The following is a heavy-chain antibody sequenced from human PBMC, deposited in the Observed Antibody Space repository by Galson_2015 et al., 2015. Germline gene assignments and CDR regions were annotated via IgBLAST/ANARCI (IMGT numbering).Heavy chain of an antibody. CDR2: ISGSGGST. V-gene: IGHV3-23*01. J-gene: IGHJ6*02. CDR3: AKDSASDPYYYYGMDV. CDR1: GFTFSSYA. Sequence: ALRLSCAASGFTFSSYAMSWVRQAPGKGLEWVSAISGSGGSTYYADSVKGRFTISRDNSKNTLYLQMNSLRAEDTAVYYCAKDSASDPYYYYGMDVWGQGTTGTVSS.